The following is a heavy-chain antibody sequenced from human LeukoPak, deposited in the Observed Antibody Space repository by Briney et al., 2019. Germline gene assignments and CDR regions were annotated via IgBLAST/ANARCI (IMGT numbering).Heavy chain of an antibody. J-gene: IGHJ4*02. CDR1: GGSITTTNW. D-gene: IGHD1-26*01. V-gene: IGHV4-4*02. Sequence: SGTLSLTCAVSGGSITTTNWWSWVRQPPGKGLEWIGEVHLSGATNYNPPLESRVSMSIDKSKNHLSLEVTSVTAAGTAIYYCTRESGAFSPFGFWGQGTLLTVSS. CDR3: TRESGAFSPFGF. CDR2: VHLSGAT.